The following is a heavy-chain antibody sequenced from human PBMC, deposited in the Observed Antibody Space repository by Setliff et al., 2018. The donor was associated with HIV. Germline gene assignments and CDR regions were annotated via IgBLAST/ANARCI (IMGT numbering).Heavy chain of an antibody. CDR3: AKDDRYYYDTSDSPSNWFDP. D-gene: IGHD3-22*01. V-gene: IGHV1-46*01. J-gene: IGHJ5*02. Sequence: ASVKVSCKASGYIFIDYYMHWVRQAPGQGLEWMGMINPRGGRTSYAQNFQGRVTMTRDTSTHTVYMELSSLRSEDTAVYYCAKDDRYYYDTSDSPSNWFDPWGQGSLVTVSS. CDR1: GYIFIDYY. CDR2: INPRGGRT.